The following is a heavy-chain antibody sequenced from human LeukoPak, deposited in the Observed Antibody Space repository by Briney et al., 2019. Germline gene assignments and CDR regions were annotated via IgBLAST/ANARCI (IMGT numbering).Heavy chain of an antibody. J-gene: IGHJ3*02. V-gene: IGHV4-4*07. CDR1: GGSLSNHY. Sequence: SETLSLTCIVSGGSLSNHYWNWIRHPAGTGLEYIGRIFHTGSTNYNPSLKCRVTMSVDTSSNQFSLNLTSVTAADTAVYYCARGPLGGESFDIWGQGTMVTVSS. D-gene: IGHD3-16*01. CDR2: IFHTGST. CDR3: ARGPLGGESFDI.